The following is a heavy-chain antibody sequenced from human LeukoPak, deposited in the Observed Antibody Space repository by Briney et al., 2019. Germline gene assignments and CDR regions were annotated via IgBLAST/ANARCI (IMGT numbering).Heavy chain of an antibody. V-gene: IGHV3-9*03. J-gene: IGHJ3*02. CDR2: ISWNSGSI. Sequence: PGGSLRLSCAASGFTFDDYAMHWVRQAPGKGLEWDSGISWNSGSIGYADSVKGRFTISRDNAKNSLYLQMNSLRAEDMALYYCAKARPHGAFDIWGQGTMVTVSS. CDR1: GFTFDDYA. CDR3: AKARPHGAFDI.